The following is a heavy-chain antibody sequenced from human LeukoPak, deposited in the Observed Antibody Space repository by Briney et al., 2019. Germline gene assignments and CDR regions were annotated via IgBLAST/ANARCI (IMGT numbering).Heavy chain of an antibody. V-gene: IGHV3-23*01. CDR1: GFTFSNYG. Sequence: GGSLRLSCAASGFTFSNYGMNWVRQAPGKGLEWVSGITGSGGNTYYADSVKGRFTISRDNSKNTMYLQMNSLRAEDTAVYYCAKDLSAYYYYMDVWGKGTTVTVSS. CDR3: AKDLSAYYYYMDV. CDR2: ITGSGGNT. J-gene: IGHJ6*03.